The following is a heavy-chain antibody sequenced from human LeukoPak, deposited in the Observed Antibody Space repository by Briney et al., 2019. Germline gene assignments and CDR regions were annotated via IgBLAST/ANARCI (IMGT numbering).Heavy chain of an antibody. V-gene: IGHV4-59*01. D-gene: IGHD2-15*01. CDR1: GGSISSYY. Sequence: PSETLSLTCTVSGGSISSYYWSWIRQPPGKGLEWIGYIHYTGSTNYNPSPKSRVTISVDTSKNQFSLKLRFVTPADTAVFYCARTTEGYCSGGNCYYYYYYMDVWGKGTTVTVSS. J-gene: IGHJ6*03. CDR3: ARTTEGYCSGGNCYYYYYYMDV. CDR2: IHYTGST.